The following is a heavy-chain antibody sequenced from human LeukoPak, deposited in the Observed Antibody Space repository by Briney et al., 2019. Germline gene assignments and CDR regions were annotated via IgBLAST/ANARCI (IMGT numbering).Heavy chain of an antibody. V-gene: IGHV4-59*01. D-gene: IGHD3-9*01. CDR3: ARTMGAGTKLNYFDY. J-gene: IGHJ4*02. Sequence: SETLSLACTVSGGSISSYYWNWIRQPPGKGLEWIGYIYYSGSTNYNPSLKSRVTISVDTSKNQFSLKLSSVTAADTAVYYCARTMGAGTKLNYFDYWGQGTLVTVSS. CDR1: GGSISSYY. CDR2: IYYSGST.